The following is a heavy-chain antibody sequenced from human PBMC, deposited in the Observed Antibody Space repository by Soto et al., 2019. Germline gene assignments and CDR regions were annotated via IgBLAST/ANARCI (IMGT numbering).Heavy chain of an antibody. V-gene: IGHV4-34*01. CDR1: GGSFSGYY. D-gene: IGHD6-19*01. CDR3: ARGSEGYSSGWYWYFDL. CDR2: INHSGST. Sequence: SETLSLTCAVYGGSFSGYYWSWIRQPPGKGLEWIGEINHSGSTNYNPSLKSRVTISVDTSKNQFSLKLSSVTAADTAVYYCARGSEGYSSGWYWYFDLWGRGTLVTVSS. J-gene: IGHJ2*01.